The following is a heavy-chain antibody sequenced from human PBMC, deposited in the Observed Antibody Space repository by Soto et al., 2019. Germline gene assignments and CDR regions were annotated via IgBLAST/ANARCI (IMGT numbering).Heavy chain of an antibody. J-gene: IGHJ4*02. V-gene: IGHV1-2*02. CDR3: ARDEGGYDILTGYYKAHHFDY. Sequence: QVQLVQSGAEVKKPGSSVKVSCKAFGYTFSAHYIHWVRQAPGQGLEWMGWINPNSGGTNYAQKFQGRVTMTRDTSVSTAYMELNSLRSDDTAVYYCARDEGGYDILTGYYKAHHFDYWGQGVLVTVSS. CDR2: INPNSGGT. D-gene: IGHD3-9*01. CDR1: GYTFSAHY.